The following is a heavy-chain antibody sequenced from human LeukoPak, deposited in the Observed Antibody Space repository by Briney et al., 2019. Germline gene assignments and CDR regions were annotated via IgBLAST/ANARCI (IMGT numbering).Heavy chain of an antibody. Sequence: PGGSLRLSCEASAFXFRSYAISWVRQAGGKGLEWVSAISGSGGSTYYADSVKGRFTISRDNSKNTLYLQMSSLRAEDTAVYYCAKPKDNSLYCFDYWGQGTLVTVSS. CDR3: AKPKDNSLYCFDY. J-gene: IGHJ4*02. D-gene: IGHD1-20*01. CDR2: ISGSGGST. CDR1: AFXFRSYA. V-gene: IGHV3-23*01.